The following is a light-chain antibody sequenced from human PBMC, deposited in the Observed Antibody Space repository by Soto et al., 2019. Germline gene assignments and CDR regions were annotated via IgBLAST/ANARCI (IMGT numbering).Light chain of an antibody. V-gene: IGKV3-11*01. CDR1: QSVRNY. J-gene: IGKJ1*01. Sequence: EIVLTQSPATLSLSPGDGATLSCRASQSVRNYLAWYQQKPGQAPRLLIYDASNRATGIPARFSGSGSGTDFTLTISSLEAEDFAVYYCQQHVSWHTFGQGTKVDIK. CDR2: DAS. CDR3: QQHVSWHT.